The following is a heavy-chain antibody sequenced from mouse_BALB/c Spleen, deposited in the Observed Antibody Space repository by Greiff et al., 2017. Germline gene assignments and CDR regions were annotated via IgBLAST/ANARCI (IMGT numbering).Heavy chain of an antibody. CDR2: IYPYNGGT. CDR1: GYTFTDYN. V-gene: IGHV1S29*02. CDR3: ARVIYYGKRYFDV. Sequence: EVKLQESGPELVKPGASVKISCKASGYTFTDYNMHWVKQSHGKSLEWIGYIYPYNGGTGYNQKFKSKATLTVDNSSSTAYMELRSLTSEDSAVYYCARVIYYGKRYFDVWGAGTTVTVSS. J-gene: IGHJ1*01. D-gene: IGHD2-1*01.